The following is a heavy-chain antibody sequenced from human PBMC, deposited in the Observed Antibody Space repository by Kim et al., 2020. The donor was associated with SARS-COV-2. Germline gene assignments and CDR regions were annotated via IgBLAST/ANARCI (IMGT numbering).Heavy chain of an antibody. V-gene: IGHV4-34*01. Sequence: SETLSLTCAVYGGSFSGYYWSWIRQPPGKGLEWIGEINHSGSTNYNPSLKSRVTISVDTSKNQFSLKLSSVTAADTAVYYCARKAGAAAGRKRPLDVWGQGTTVTVSS. J-gene: IGHJ6*02. CDR3: ARKAGAAAGRKRPLDV. CDR1: GGSFSGYY. D-gene: IGHD6-13*01. CDR2: INHSGST.